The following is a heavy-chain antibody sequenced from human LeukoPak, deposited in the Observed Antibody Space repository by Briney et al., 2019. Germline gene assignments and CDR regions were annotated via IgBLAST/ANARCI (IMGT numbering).Heavy chain of an antibody. J-gene: IGHJ6*02. D-gene: IGHD4-17*01. CDR2: INPNSGGT. CDR1: GYTFTGYY. V-gene: IGHV1-2*02. Sequence: ASVKVSRKASGYTFTGYYMYWVRQAPGQGLEWMGWINPNSGGTNYAQKFQGRVTMTRDTSISTAYMELSSLRSEDTAVYYCARSSFGPYGDYFYYYYGMDVWGQGTTVTVSS. CDR3: ARSSFGPYGDYFYYYYGMDV.